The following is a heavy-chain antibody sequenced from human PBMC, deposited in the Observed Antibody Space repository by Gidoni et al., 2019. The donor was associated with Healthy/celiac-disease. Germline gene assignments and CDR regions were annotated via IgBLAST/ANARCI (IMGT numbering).Heavy chain of an antibody. CDR1: GGTFSSYA. CDR2: IIPIFGTA. Sequence: QVQLVQSGAEGKKPGSSVKVSCTAPGGTFSSYAISWVRQAPGQGLEWMGGIIPIFGTANYAQKVQGRVTIAADESTSTAYMELSSLRSEDTAVYYCARGRDYAFDIWGQGTMVTVSS. CDR3: ARGRDYAFDI. V-gene: IGHV1-69*01. J-gene: IGHJ3*02.